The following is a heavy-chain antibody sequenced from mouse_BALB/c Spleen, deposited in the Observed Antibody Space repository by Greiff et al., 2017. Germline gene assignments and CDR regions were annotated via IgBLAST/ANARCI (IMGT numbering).Heavy chain of an antibody. CDR3: ARGYGNFYAMDY. CDR1: GFTFSSYG. V-gene: IGHV5-6*01. CDR2: ISSGGSYT. Sequence: EVKLMESGGDLVKPGGSLKLSCAASGFTFSSYGMSWVRQTPDKRLEWVATISSGGSYTYYPDSVKGRFTISRDNAKNTLYLQMSSLKSEDTAMYYCARGYGNFYAMDYWGQGTSVTVSS. J-gene: IGHJ4*01. D-gene: IGHD2-1*01.